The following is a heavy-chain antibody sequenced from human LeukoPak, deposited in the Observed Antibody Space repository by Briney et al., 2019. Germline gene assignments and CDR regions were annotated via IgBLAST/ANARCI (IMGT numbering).Heavy chain of an antibody. CDR1: GFTFGDYA. CDR2: IRSKAYGGTT. V-gene: IGHV3-49*03. D-gene: IGHD3-10*01. CDR3: TRDRRRLWFGEALDY. Sequence: GGSLRLSCTASGFTFGDYAMSWFRQAPGKGLEWVGFIRSKAYGGTTEYAASVKGRFTISRDDSKSIAYLQMNSLKTEDTAVYYCTRDRRRLWFGEALDYWGQGTLVTVSS. J-gene: IGHJ4*02.